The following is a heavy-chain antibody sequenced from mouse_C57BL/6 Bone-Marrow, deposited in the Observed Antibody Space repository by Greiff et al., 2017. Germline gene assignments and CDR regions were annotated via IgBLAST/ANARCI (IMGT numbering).Heavy chain of an antibody. CDR1: GYSITSGYY. V-gene: IGHV3-6*01. D-gene: IGHD2-5*01. Sequence: EVKLEESGPGLVKPSQSLSLTCSVTGYSITSGYYWNWIRQFPGNKLEWMGYISYDGSNNYNPSLKNRISITRDTSKNQFFLKLNSVTTEDTATYYCARAYYSNYVFDYWGQGTTLTVSS. CDR3: ARAYYSNYVFDY. CDR2: ISYDGSN. J-gene: IGHJ2*01.